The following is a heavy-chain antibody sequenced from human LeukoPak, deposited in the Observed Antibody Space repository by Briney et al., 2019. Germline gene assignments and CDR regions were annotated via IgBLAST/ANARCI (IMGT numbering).Heavy chain of an antibody. CDR2: ISYDGSNK. Sequence: QSGGSLRLSCAASGFTFSSYAMHWVRQAPGKGLEWVAVISYDGSNKYYADSVKGRFTISRDNSKNTLYLQMNSLRAEDTAVYYCARGAGITMVRAPGNYWGQGTLVTVSS. CDR3: ARGAGITMVRAPGNY. D-gene: IGHD3-10*01. J-gene: IGHJ4*02. V-gene: IGHV3-30*04. CDR1: GFTFSSYA.